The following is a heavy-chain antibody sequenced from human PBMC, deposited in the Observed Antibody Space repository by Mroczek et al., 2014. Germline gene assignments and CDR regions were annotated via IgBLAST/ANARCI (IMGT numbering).Heavy chain of an antibody. J-gene: IGHJ6*03. D-gene: IGHD3-22*01. V-gene: IGHV4-34*01. CDR3: ARVVDYDSSGYYLYYYYYMDR. Sequence: QVQLQQWGAGLLKPSETLSLTCAVYGGSFSGYYWSWIRQPPGKGLEWIGEINHSGSTNYNPSLKSRVTISVDTSKNQFSLKLSSVTAADTAVYYCARVVDYDSSGYYLYYYYYMDRLGQRDHGHRLL. CDR2: INHSGST. CDR1: GGSFSGYY.